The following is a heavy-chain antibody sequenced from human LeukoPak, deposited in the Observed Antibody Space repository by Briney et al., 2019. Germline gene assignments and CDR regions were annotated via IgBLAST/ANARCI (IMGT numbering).Heavy chain of an antibody. D-gene: IGHD1-7*01. J-gene: IGHJ4*02. CDR1: GFIVSSNY. V-gene: IGHV3-53*01. CDR3: ARVRYPGTSGCPGDY. Sequence: GGSLRLSCAASGFIVSSNYMSWVRQAPGQGLEWVAVLYTAGNTYYADSVKGRFTISRDNSKNTLFLQMNSLRVEDTAVYYCARVRYPGTSGCPGDYWGQGTLVAVS. CDR2: LYTAGNT.